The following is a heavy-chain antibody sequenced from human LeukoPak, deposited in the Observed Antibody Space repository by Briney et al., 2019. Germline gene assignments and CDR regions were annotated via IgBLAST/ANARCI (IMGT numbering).Heavy chain of an antibody. CDR3: ARDGVAAAGSVYYYYYMDV. CDR2: ISSSSSTI. J-gene: IGHJ6*03. D-gene: IGHD6-13*01. V-gene: IGHV3-48*01. CDR1: GFTFSSYS. Sequence: PGGSLRLSCAASGFTFSSYSMNWVRQAPGKGLEWVSYISSSSSTIYYADSVKGRFTISRDNAKNSLYLQMNSLRAEDTAVYYCARDGVAAAGSVYYYYYMDVWGKGTTVTVSS.